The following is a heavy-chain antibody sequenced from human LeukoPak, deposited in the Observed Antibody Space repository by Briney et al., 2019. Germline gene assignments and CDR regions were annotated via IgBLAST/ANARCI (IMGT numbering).Heavy chain of an antibody. CDR2: ISSNGGST. CDR3: ARDQSSSWSRRYFQH. J-gene: IGHJ1*01. D-gene: IGHD6-13*01. V-gene: IGHV3-64*01. Sequence: GGSLRLSCAASGFTFSSYAMHWVRQAPGKGLEYVSAISSNGGSTYYANSVKGRFTISRDNSKNALYLQMGSLRAEDMAVYYCARDQSSSWSRRYFQHWGQGTLVTVSS. CDR1: GFTFSSYA.